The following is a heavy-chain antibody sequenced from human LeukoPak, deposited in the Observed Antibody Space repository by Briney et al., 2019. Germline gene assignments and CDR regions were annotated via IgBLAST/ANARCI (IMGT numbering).Heavy chain of an antibody. J-gene: IGHJ5*02. D-gene: IGHD2-15*01. V-gene: IGHV1-69*13. CDR2: IIPIFGTA. Sequence: ASVKVSCKASGGTFSSYAISWVRQAPGQGLEWMGGIIPIFGTANYAQKFQGRVTITADESTSTAYMELSGLRSEDTAVYYCARDREPTIKKYCSGGSCYLNWFDPWGQGTLVTVSS. CDR3: ARDREPTIKKYCSGGSCYLNWFDP. CDR1: GGTFSSYA.